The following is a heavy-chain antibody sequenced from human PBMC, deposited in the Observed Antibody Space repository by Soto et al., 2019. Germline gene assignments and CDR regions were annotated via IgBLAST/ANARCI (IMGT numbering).Heavy chain of an antibody. CDR2: IYYSGST. J-gene: IGHJ4*02. CDR1: GGSISSSSYY. V-gene: IGHV4-39*01. Sequence: PSETLSLTCTVSGGSISSSSYYWGWIRQPPGKGLEWIGSIYYSGSTYYNPSLKSRVTISVDTSKNQFSLKLSSVTAADTAVYYCAKGGSSFDFDYWGQETLVTVSS. D-gene: IGHD1-26*01. CDR3: AKGGSSFDFDY.